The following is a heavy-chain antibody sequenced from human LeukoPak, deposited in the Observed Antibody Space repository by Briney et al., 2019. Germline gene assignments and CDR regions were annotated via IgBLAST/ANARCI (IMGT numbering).Heavy chain of an antibody. CDR3: AKRDSSGSYYFDY. Sequence: GGSLRLSCAASGFTFSNYAMSWVRQAPGEGLEWVSAIIGSGYSTFYADSVKGRFTISRDNSKNTLYLQMNSLRAKDTALYYCAKRDSSGSYYFDYWGQGALVTISS. CDR1: GFTFSNYA. CDR2: IIGSGYST. V-gene: IGHV3-23*01. D-gene: IGHD6-19*01. J-gene: IGHJ4*02.